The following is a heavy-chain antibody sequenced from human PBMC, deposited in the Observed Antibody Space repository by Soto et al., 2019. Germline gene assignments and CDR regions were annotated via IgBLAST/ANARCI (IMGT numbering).Heavy chain of an antibody. Sequence: SETLSLTCTVSGGSISSYYWSWIWQPQGKGLEWIGYIYYSGSTNYNPSLKSRVTISVDTSKNQFSLKLSSVTAADTAVYYCARDFQPIYYDSSGYNWFDPWGQGTLVTVSS. CDR1: GGSISSYY. V-gene: IGHV4-59*12. D-gene: IGHD3-22*01. CDR2: IYYSGST. J-gene: IGHJ5*02. CDR3: ARDFQPIYYDSSGYNWFDP.